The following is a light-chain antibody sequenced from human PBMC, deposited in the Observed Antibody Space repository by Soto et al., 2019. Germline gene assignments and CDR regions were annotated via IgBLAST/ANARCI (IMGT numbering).Light chain of an antibody. CDR2: LAS. CDR1: LGISIF. V-gene: IGKV1-17*02. J-gene: IGKJ2*01. CDR3: LQHSSHPYS. Sequence: DIQMTQSPSSLSASVGDSVTITCRASLGISIFLGWFQQKPGKAPQRLIYLASSLEVGVPLRCSDSGSATEFTLTITNLQPEDFATYYCLQHSSHPYSFGQGTKLEIK.